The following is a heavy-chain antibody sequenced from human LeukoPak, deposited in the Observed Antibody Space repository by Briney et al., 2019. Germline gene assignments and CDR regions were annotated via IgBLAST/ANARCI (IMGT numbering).Heavy chain of an antibody. D-gene: IGHD1-20*01. V-gene: IGHV3-9*03. CDR2: ISWNSGSI. Sequence: GGSLRLSCAASGFTFDDYAMHWVRHAPGKGLEWVSGISWNSGSIGYADSVKGRFTISRDNAKNSLYLQINSRRGEDMALYYWATLTGTFDYWVQGNLVTVSS. J-gene: IGHJ4*02. CDR1: GFTFDDYA. CDR3: ATLTGTFDY.